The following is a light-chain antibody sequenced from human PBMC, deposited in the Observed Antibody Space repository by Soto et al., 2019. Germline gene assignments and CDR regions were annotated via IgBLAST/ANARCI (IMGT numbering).Light chain of an antibody. J-gene: IGKJ1*01. CDR1: QSVSSN. CDR3: QQYNNSPWT. Sequence: EIGMTQPPDTLSVSPGEIAILSSTASQSVSSNLAWYQQRPGQSPRLLIYGASTRATGIPARFSGSGSGTEFTLTISSLKSEDFPFYYCQQYNNSPWTLGQGTKVDIK. CDR2: GAS. V-gene: IGKV3-15*01.